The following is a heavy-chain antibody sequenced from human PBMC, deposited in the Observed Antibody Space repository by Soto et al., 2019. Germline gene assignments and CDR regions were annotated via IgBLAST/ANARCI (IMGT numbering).Heavy chain of an antibody. D-gene: IGHD3-3*01. Sequence: SSETLSLTCTVSGGSISSYYWSWIRQPPGKGLEWIGYIYYSGSTNYNPSLKSRVTISVDTSKNQFSLKLSSVTAADTAVYYCARGGGFWSGASRGYFDDWGQGTRVTVAS. CDR3: ARGGGFWSGASRGYFDD. V-gene: IGHV4-59*01. J-gene: IGHJ4*02. CDR1: GGSISSYY. CDR2: IYYSGST.